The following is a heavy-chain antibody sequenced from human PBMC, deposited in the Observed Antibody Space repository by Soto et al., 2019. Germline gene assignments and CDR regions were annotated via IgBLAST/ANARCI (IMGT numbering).Heavy chain of an antibody. Sequence: EVQLVESGGGLVQPGGSLKLSCAASGFTFSGSAMHWVRQASGKGLEWVGRIRSKANSYATAYAASVKGRFTISRDDSKNTAYLQMNSLKTDDTAVYYCTSTYDILTGYYYYYYYMDVWGKGTTVTVSS. CDR1: GFTFSGSA. J-gene: IGHJ6*03. CDR2: IRSKANSYAT. D-gene: IGHD3-9*01. CDR3: TSTYDILTGYYYYYYYMDV. V-gene: IGHV3-73*01.